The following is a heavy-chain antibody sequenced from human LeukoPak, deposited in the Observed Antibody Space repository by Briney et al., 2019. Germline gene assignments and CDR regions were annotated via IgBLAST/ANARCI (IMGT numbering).Heavy chain of an antibody. D-gene: IGHD3-22*01. CDR2: IYSGGT. J-gene: IGHJ2*01. CDR1: GGSIGNYY. CDR3: ARAVYHNSASWYFDL. V-gene: IGHV4-4*07. Sequence: SETLSLTCTVSGGSIGNYYWSWIRQPAGNRLEWIGRIYSGGTNYNPSFKSRVTISADTSKKQFSLKMRSVTAADTALYYCARAVYHNSASWYFDLWGRGTLVSVSS.